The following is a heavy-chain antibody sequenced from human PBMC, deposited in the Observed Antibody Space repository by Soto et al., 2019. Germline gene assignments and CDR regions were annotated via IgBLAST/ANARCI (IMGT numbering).Heavy chain of an antibody. CDR3: ARVRTYSNYAEFDY. Sequence: GASVKVSCKASGYTFTSYGISWVRQGPGQGLEWMGWISAYNGNTSYAQKFQGRVTMTRDTSTSTVYMELSSLRSEDTAVYYCARVRTYSNYAEFDYWGQGTLVTVSS. CDR2: ISAYNGNT. CDR1: GYTFTSYG. J-gene: IGHJ4*02. D-gene: IGHD4-4*01. V-gene: IGHV1-18*04.